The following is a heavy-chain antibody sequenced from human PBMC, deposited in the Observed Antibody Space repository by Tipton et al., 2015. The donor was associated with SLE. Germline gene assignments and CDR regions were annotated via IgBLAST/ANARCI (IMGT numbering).Heavy chain of an antibody. CDR2: IYYSGRT. CDR3: ARVGPDRKLGIGY. V-gene: IGHV4-39*07. J-gene: IGHJ4*02. Sequence: TLSLTCTVSGGSISSSSYYWGWIRQPPGKGLEWIGSIYYSGRTYYNPSLKSRVTISVDTSKNQFSLKLSSVTAADTAVYYCARVGPDRKLGIGYWGQGTLVTVSS. D-gene: IGHD7-27*01. CDR1: GGSISSSSYY.